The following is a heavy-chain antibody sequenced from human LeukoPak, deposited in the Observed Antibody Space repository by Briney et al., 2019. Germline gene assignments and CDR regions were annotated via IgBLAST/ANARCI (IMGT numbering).Heavy chain of an antibody. D-gene: IGHD4-17*01. CDR2: ISSSGRTI. CDR3: ARGGHGDYYFDY. J-gene: IGHJ4*02. Sequence: SPRLSCAASGFTFSNYDMNWVRQAPGKGLEWISYISSSGRTIYDADSVKGRFTISRDNAKNSLYLQMNSLRAEDMALYYCARGGHGDYYFDYWGQGTLVTASS. V-gene: IGHV3-48*03. CDR1: GFTFSNYD.